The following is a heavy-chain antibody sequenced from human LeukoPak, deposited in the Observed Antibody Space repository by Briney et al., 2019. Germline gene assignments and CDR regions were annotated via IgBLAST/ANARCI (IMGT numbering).Heavy chain of an antibody. J-gene: IGHJ3*02. V-gene: IGHV3-11*06. Sequence: PGGSLRLSCAASGFTFSDYYMSWIRQGPGKGLEWVSYISSSSGHINYADSVKGRFTISRNNTKNSLYLQMNSLRAEDTAVYYCARQKKDSNDYYDDFDIWGQGTMVTVSS. CDR2: ISSSSGHI. CDR1: GFTFSDYY. D-gene: IGHD3-22*01. CDR3: ARQKKDSNDYYDDFDI.